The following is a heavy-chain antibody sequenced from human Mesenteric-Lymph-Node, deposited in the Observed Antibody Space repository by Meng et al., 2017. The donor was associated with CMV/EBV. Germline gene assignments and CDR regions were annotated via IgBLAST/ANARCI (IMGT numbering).Heavy chain of an antibody. CDR3: AREAYCSSTSCYSYFDY. V-gene: IGHV4-34*01. CDR1: GGSISSYY. Sequence: SCTVSGGSISSYYWSWIRQPPGKGLEWIGEINHSGSTNYNPSLKSRVTISVDTSKNQFSLKLSSVTAADTAVYYCAREAYCSSTSCYSYFDYWGQGTLVTVSS. D-gene: IGHD2-2*02. J-gene: IGHJ4*02. CDR2: INHSGST.